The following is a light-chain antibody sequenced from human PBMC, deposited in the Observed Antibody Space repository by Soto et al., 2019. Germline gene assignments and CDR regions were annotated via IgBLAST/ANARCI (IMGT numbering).Light chain of an antibody. J-gene: IGKJ1*01. Sequence: EIVMTQSPATLSLSPGERATLSCRASQSVSSNLAWYQQKPGQAPRLLIYDASTRATGIPARISGSGSGTDFTLTISSLQSEDFAVYYCQQYNNWRTFGQGTKVDIK. CDR3: QQYNNWRT. CDR1: QSVSSN. V-gene: IGKV3-15*01. CDR2: DAS.